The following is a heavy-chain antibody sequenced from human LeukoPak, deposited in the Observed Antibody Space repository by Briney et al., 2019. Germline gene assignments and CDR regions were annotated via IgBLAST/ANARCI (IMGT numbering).Heavy chain of an antibody. D-gene: IGHD3-22*01. CDR3: ARFYYDSSGYYYVAH. Sequence: SETLSLTCAVYGGSFSGYYWSWIRQPPGKGLEWIGEINHSGSTNYNPSLKSRVTISVDTSKNQFSLKLSSVTAADTAVYHCARFYYDSSGYYYVAHWGQGTLVTVSS. CDR1: GGSFSGYY. CDR2: INHSGST. J-gene: IGHJ4*02. V-gene: IGHV4-34*01.